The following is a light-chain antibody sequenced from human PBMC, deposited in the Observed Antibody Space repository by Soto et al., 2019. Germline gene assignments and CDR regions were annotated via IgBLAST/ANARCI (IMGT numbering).Light chain of an antibody. CDR1: QSIYTN. CDR3: QHYNNWPLT. Sequence: EIVLRQSPVTLSLSPGERATLSCRASQSIYTNLARYQQKAGQAPRFIIYGESTRATGVPDRFSGSGSGTELNLTISRLQSEDFAVYYCQHYNNWPLTCGGGTKVDIK. J-gene: IGKJ4*01. V-gene: IGKV3-15*01. CDR2: GES.